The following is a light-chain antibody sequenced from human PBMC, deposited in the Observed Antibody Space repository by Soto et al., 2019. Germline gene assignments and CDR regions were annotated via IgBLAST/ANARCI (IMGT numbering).Light chain of an antibody. CDR2: DVN. Sequence: QSVLTQPRSVSGSPGQSVTISCTGTSSDVGGYNYVSWYQQYPGKAPKLMIYDVNKCPSGVPDRFSGSKSGTTASLTISGLQAEDEADYYCCSYAGSYTWVFGGGTKLTVL. J-gene: IGLJ3*02. CDR1: SSDVGGYNY. V-gene: IGLV2-11*01. CDR3: CSYAGSYTWV.